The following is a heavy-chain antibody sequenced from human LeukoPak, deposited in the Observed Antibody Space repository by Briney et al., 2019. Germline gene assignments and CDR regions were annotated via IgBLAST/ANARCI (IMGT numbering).Heavy chain of an antibody. J-gene: IGHJ4*02. Sequence: PSETLSLTCTVSGGSMSSGSHYWSWIRQPAGKGLEWIGRIYTSGSTNYNPSLKSRVTISVDTSKNQFSLKLSSVTAADTAVYYCARSYDSPYYFDYWGQGTLVTVSS. CDR3: ARSYDSPYYFDY. D-gene: IGHD3-22*01. V-gene: IGHV4-61*02. CDR1: GGSMSSGSHY. CDR2: IYTSGST.